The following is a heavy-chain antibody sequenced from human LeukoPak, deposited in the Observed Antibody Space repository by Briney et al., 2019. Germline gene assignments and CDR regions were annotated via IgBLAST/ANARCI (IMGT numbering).Heavy chain of an antibody. V-gene: IGHV4-34*01. CDR3: ARSPYCSSTSCYAYVDTAMVNFDY. D-gene: IGHD2-2*01. CDR2: INHSGST. J-gene: IGHJ4*02. Sequence: SSETLSLTCAVYGGSFSGYYWSWIRQPPGKGLEWIGEINHSGSTNYNPSLKSRVTISVDTSKNQFSLKLSSVTAADTAVYYCARSPYCSSTSCYAYVDTAMVNFDYWAREPWSPSPQ. CDR1: GGSFSGYY.